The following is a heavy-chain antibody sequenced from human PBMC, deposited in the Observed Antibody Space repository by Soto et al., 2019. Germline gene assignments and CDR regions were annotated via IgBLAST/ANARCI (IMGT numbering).Heavy chain of an antibody. V-gene: IGHV5-10-1*01. CDR1: GYSFTSYW. CDR3: ASSPPRYCSGGSCYHLDY. CDR2: IDPSDSYT. J-gene: IGHJ4*02. Sequence: GESLKISCKGSGYSFTSYWISWVRQMPGKGLEWMGRIDPSDSYTTYSPSFQGHVTISADKSISTAYLQWSSLKASDNAMYYCASSPPRYCSGGSCYHLDYWGQGTLVTVSS. D-gene: IGHD2-15*01.